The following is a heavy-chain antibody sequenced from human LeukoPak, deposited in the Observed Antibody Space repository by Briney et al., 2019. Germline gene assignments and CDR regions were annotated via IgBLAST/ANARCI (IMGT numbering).Heavy chain of an antibody. CDR3: TTGIGNYYYY. D-gene: IGHD3-10*01. J-gene: IGHJ4*02. CDR1: GSTFSRYW. CDR2: VKSDGSDT. V-gene: IGHV3-74*01. Sequence: GGSLRLSCAASGSTFSRYWMHWVRQAPGKGLVWVSRVKSDGSDTIYADSVKGRFTIYRDNAKNTLYLQMDSLRAGDTAVYYCTTGIGNYYYYWGQGTLVTVAS.